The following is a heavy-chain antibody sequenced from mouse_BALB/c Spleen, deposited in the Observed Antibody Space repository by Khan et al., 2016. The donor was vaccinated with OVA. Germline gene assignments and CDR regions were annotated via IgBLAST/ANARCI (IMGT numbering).Heavy chain of an antibody. CDR2: INPHIGET. CDR3: TRIYRSDFDY. D-gene: IGHD1-1*01. V-gene: IGHV1-20*02. J-gene: IGHJ2*01. CDR1: GYSFTGYF. Sequence: VQLKQSGPELVRPGASVKISCKASGYSFTGYFMNWVMQSHGESLEWIGRINPHIGETFYNQRFKDKATLTADESSSTAHMELRSPASEDSAVYYCTRIYRSDFDYWGQGTTLTVSS.